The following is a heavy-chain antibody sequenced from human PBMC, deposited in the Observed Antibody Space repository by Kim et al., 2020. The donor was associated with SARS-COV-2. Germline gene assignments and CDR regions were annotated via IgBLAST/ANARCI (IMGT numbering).Heavy chain of an antibody. CDR2: ISSSSSTI. CDR1: GFTFSSYS. D-gene: IGHD3-3*01. Sequence: GGSLRLSCAASGFTFSSYSMNWVRQAPGKGLEWVSYISSSSSTIYYADSVKGRFTISRDNAKNSLYLQMNSLRDEDTAVYYCARASYYDFWSGFDYYYYGMDVWGQGTTVTVSS. J-gene: IGHJ6*02. V-gene: IGHV3-48*02. CDR3: ARASYYDFWSGFDYYYYGMDV.